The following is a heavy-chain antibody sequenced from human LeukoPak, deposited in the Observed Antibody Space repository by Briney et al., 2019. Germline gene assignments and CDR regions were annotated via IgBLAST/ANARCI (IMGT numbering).Heavy chain of an antibody. D-gene: IGHD3-9*01. CDR2: ISAYNGNT. Sequence: ASVKVSCKASGYTFTSYGISWVRQAPGQGLEWMGWISAYNGNTNYAQKLQGRVTMTTDTSTSTAYMELSRLRSDDTAVYYCARDLTVLRYFDWSPIDYWGQGTLVTVSS. CDR1: GYTFTSYG. CDR3: ARDLTVLRYFDWSPIDY. J-gene: IGHJ4*02. V-gene: IGHV1-18*01.